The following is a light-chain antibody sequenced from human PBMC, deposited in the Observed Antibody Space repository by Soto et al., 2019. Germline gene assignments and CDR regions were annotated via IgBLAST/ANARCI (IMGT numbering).Light chain of an antibody. V-gene: IGKV3-20*01. CDR2: GAS. CDR1: QSVSNNY. CDR3: QQYGSSGT. J-gene: IGKJ1*01. Sequence: KQSPGTLSLSPGEKATLSCRASQSVSNNYLAWYQQKPGQAPRLLIYGASNRATGIPDRFSGSGSGTDFTLTISRLEPEDFAVYYCQQYGSSGTFGQGTKVDIK.